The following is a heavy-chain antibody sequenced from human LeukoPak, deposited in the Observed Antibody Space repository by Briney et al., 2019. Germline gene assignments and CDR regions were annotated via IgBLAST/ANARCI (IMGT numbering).Heavy chain of an antibody. V-gene: IGHV4-4*02. Sequence: SETLSLTCTVSGGSITSNHWSWVRQPPGKGLEWIGQVHHSGGTSYNPSLRSRVTISIDKSENQFSLELNSVTAADTAVYYCARHGGHYQSDDWGQGTLVTVSS. J-gene: IGHJ4*02. CDR1: GGSITSNH. D-gene: IGHD2-21*01. CDR3: ARHGGHYQSDD. CDR2: VHHSGGT.